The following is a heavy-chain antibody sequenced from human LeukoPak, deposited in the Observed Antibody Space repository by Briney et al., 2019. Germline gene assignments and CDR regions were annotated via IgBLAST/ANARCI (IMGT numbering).Heavy chain of an antibody. CDR1: GFTFSSYE. V-gene: IGHV3-48*03. D-gene: IGHD6-13*01. CDR2: ISSSGSTI. J-gene: IGHJ3*02. Sequence: GGSLGLSCAASGFTFSSYEMNWVRQAPGKGLEWVSYISSSGSTIYYADSVKGRFTISRDNAKNSLILQMNSLRAEDTAVYYCARDKSWTHAFDIWGQGTMVTVSS. CDR3: ARDKSWTHAFDI.